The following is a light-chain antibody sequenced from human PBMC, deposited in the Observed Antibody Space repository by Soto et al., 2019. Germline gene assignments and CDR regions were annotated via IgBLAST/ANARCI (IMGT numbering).Light chain of an antibody. CDR1: NSDVGGYKY. CDR3: SSYTSASTLYV. J-gene: IGLJ1*01. V-gene: IGLV2-14*01. CDR2: EVS. Sequence: QSVLTQPASVSGSPGQSITISCAGTNSDVGGYKYVSWYQQNPGKAPKLIIYEVSSRPSGVSNRFSGSKSGNTASLTISGLQAEDEADYYCSSYTSASTLYVXGSGTTVT.